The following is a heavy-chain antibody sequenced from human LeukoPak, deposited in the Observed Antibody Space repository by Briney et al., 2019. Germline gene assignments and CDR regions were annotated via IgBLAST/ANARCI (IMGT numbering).Heavy chain of an antibody. CDR1: GFTFSNSD. CDR2: VYTGGRT. J-gene: IGHJ4*02. V-gene: IGHV3-53*05. CDR3: ARGSMPGTGLPFDY. D-gene: IGHD3-9*01. Sequence: GGSLRLSCAPSGFTFSNSDLAWVRQAPGKGLEWVSIVYTGGRTFHADSVKGRFTISRDLSKNTVDLQMNSLRSEDTALYYCARGSMPGTGLPFDYWGQRTQVTVSS.